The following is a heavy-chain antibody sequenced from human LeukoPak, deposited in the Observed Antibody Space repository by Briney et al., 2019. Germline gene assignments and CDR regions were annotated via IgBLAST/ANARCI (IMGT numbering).Heavy chain of an antibody. CDR3: AKDSSSSNYYYGMDI. Sequence: GGSLRLSCEASGFSFSSSAMNWVRQAPGKGLEWVSGISGSGANTYYADSVKGRFTMSRDNSKNTLYLQMNSLRAEDTAVYYCAKDSSSSNYYYGMDIWGQGTTVTVSS. D-gene: IGHD6-13*01. J-gene: IGHJ6*02. CDR1: GFSFSSSA. CDR2: ISGSGANT. V-gene: IGHV3-23*01.